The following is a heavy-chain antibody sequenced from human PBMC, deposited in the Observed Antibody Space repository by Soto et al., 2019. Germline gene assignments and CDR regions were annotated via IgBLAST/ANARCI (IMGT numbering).Heavy chain of an antibody. J-gene: IGHJ4*02. D-gene: IGHD1-26*01. CDR1: GGTFSSYS. CDR3: ARDGGRHSGGIDY. V-gene: IGHV1-69*01. CDR2: VIPIFGTA. Sequence: QVQLVQSGAEVKKPGSSVKVSCKASGGTFSSYSINWVRQAPGQGLEWMGEVIPIFGTANYAQKFQGRVTITADESTSTAYMELSSLRSEDTAVYYCARDGGRHSGGIDYWGQGTLVSVSS.